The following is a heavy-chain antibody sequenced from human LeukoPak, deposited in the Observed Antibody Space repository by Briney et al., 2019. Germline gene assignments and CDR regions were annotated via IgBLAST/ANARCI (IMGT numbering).Heavy chain of an antibody. CDR3: ARVGSSSSGDEFSY. D-gene: IGHD6-6*01. V-gene: IGHV4-59*01. CDR1: GGSISSYY. CDR2: IYYSGST. Sequence: LSETLSLTCTVSGGSISSYYWSWIRQPPGKGLEWIGYIYYSGSTNYNPSLKSRITISVDTSKNQFSLKLSSVTAADTAVYYCARVGSSSSGDEFSYWGQGTLVTVSS. J-gene: IGHJ4*02.